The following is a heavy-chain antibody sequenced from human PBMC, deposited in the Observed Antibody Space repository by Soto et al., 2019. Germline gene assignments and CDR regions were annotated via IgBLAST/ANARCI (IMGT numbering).Heavy chain of an antibody. CDR2: ISYDGSNK. CDR1: GFTFSSYG. CDR3: AKDGGGSGGSCYY. Sequence: QVQLVESGGGVVQPGRSLRLSCAASGFTFSSYGMHWVRQAPGKGLEWVAVISYDGSNKYYADSVKGRFTISRDNSKNTLYLKMNSLRAEDTAVYYCAKDGGGSGGSCYYWGQGTLVTVSS. V-gene: IGHV3-30*18. D-gene: IGHD2-15*01. J-gene: IGHJ4*02.